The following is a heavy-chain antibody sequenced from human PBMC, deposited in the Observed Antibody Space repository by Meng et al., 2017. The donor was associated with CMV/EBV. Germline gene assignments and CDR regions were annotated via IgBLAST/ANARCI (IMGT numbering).Heavy chain of an antibody. Sequence: CKASRCTFGSYAIIWVRQAPGQGLDWMGGIIPIFGTANYAQQFQGRVTITTDESTSTVYLELSSLRSEDTAVYYCATSISARPLPFDYWGQGTLVTVSS. CDR3: ATSISARPLPFDY. D-gene: IGHD6-6*01. CDR2: IIPIFGTA. V-gene: IGHV1-69*05. CDR1: RCTFGSYA. J-gene: IGHJ4*02.